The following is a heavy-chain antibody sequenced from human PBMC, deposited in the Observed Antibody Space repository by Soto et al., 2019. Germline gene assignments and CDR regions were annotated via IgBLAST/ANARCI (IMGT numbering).Heavy chain of an antibody. CDR2: ISYDGSNK. CDR1: GFTFSSYG. Sequence: QVQLVESGGGVVQPGRSLRLSCAASGFTFSSYGMHWVRQAPGKGLEWVALISYDGSNKYYADSVKGRLTISRDNSKNTLYLQMNSLRTEATAVYYCAKDLGHGGRGAFDIWGQGTMVTVSS. V-gene: IGHV3-30*18. CDR3: AKDLGHGGRGAFDI. D-gene: IGHD7-27*01. J-gene: IGHJ3*02.